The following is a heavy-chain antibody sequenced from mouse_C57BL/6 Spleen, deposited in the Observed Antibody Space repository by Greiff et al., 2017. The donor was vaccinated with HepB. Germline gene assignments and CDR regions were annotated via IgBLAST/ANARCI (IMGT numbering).Heavy chain of an antibody. J-gene: IGHJ3*01. CDR3: ARKDYSNYGGFAY. D-gene: IGHD2-5*01. CDR1: GFTFSSYG. V-gene: IGHV5-6*02. CDR2: ISSGGSYT. Sequence: DVKLVESGGDLVKPGGSLKLSCAASGFTFSSYGMSWVRQTPDKRLEWVATISSGGSYTYYPDSVKGRFTISRDNAKNTLYLQMSSLKSEDTAMYYCARKDYSNYGGFAYWGQGTLVTVSA.